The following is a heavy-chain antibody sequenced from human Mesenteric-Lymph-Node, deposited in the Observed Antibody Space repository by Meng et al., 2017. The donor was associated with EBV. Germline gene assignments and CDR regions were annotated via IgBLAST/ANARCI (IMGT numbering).Heavy chain of an antibody. D-gene: IGHD4-17*01. Sequence: VPLPGPAQGLLKPSQTLSLPVTSSGGFISRGGYYWSGIRQSPGKGLEWIGYIYYSGTTYYNPSLQSRVTTSVDKSKNQFSLKLTSVTAADTAVYYCARGGIRGTRVTTSGVWNFDLWGRGTLVTVS. CDR2: IYYSGTT. J-gene: IGHJ2*01. CDR1: GGFISRGGYY. CDR3: ARGGIRGTRVTTSGVWNFDL. V-gene: IGHV4-30-4*01.